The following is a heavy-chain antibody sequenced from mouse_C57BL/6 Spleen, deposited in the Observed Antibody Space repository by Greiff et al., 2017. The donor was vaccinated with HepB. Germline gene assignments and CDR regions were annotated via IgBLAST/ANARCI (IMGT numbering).Heavy chain of an antibody. CDR1: GFTFSSYT. D-gene: IGHD2-1*01. CDR2: ISGGGGNT. Sequence: DVQLVESGGGLVKPGGSLKLSCAASGFTFSSYTMSWVRQTPEKRLEWVATISGGGGNTYYPDSVKGRFTISRDNAKNTLYLQMSSLRSEDTALYYCALHGNLTSYYFDYWGQGTTLTVSS. J-gene: IGHJ2*01. V-gene: IGHV5-9*01. CDR3: ALHGNLTSYYFDY.